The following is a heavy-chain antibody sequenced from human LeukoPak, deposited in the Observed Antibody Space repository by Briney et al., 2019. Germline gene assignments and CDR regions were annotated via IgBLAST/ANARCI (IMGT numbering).Heavy chain of an antibody. J-gene: IGHJ6*02. Sequence: GGSLRLSCAVSGFTFSSYWMHWVRQAPGKGLVWVSRIDRDGSRINYADSVKGRFTISRDNGKNTLFLQMNSLRAEDAAVYYCARELGHFDFWSRYYVHYHGMDVWGQGTTVTVSS. CDR1: GFTFSSYW. CDR2: IDRDGSRI. CDR3: ARELGHFDFWSRYYVHYHGMDV. V-gene: IGHV3-74*01. D-gene: IGHD3-3*01.